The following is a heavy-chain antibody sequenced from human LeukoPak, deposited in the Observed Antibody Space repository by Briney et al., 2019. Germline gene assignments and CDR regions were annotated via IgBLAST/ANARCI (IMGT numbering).Heavy chain of an antibody. CDR3: ARGTEVRGVIYYFDY. V-gene: IGHV3-23*01. D-gene: IGHD3-10*01. CDR1: GFTFSSYA. J-gene: IGHJ4*02. CDR2: ISWNSGSI. Sequence: GGSLRLSCAASGFTFSSYAMSWVRQAPGKGLEWVSGISWNSGSIGYADSVKGRFTISRDNSKNTLYLQMNSLRAEDTAVYYCARGTEVRGVIYYFDYWGQGTLVTVSS.